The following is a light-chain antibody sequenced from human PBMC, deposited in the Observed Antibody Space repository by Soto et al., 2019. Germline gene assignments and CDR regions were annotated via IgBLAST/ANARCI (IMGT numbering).Light chain of an antibody. Sequence: EIALTQSPATLSLSPGEIATLSCRASQSVSSYLAWYPQRPGQAPRLLIYDASNRASGIPARFSGSGFGTDFTLTISSLEPEDFAVYYCQQRSDWPPYTFGQGTKLEIK. CDR3: QQRSDWPPYT. V-gene: IGKV3-11*01. CDR2: DAS. J-gene: IGKJ2*01. CDR1: QSVSSY.